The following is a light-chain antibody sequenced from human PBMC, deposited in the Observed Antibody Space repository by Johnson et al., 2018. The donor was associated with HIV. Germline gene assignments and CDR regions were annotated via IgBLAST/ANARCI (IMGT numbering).Light chain of an antibody. Sequence: QPVLTQPPSVSAAPGQKVTISCSGSSSNIGNNYVSWYQQLPGTAPRLLIYENNKRPSGIPDRFSDSQSDTSATLAITGLQTGDEADYYCGTWDISLSVGYVFGTGTKVTVL. V-gene: IGLV1-51*02. J-gene: IGLJ1*01. CDR3: GTWDISLSVGYV. CDR2: ENN. CDR1: SSNIGNNY.